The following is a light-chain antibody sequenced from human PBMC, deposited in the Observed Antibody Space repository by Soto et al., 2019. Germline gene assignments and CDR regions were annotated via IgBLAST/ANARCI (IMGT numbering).Light chain of an antibody. J-gene: IGKJ5*01. CDR2: GAS. CDR1: QSVSRR. Sequence: EVVLTQSPGTLSLSPGGRATLSCRASQSVSRRLAWYQQRPGQSPRLLISGASMRASGVPVRFIGSGSGTDFTLTITRLEPEDFAVYYCQQYGVSPITFGLGTRLEI. CDR3: QQYGVSPIT. V-gene: IGKV3-20*01.